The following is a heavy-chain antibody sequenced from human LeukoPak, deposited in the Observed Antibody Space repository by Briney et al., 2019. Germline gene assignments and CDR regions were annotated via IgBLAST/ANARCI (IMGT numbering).Heavy chain of an antibody. D-gene: IGHD3-3*01. J-gene: IGHJ4*02. CDR3: ARSIFGMATDYFDY. Sequence: PSETLSLTCAVYGGSFSGYYWSWIRQPPGKGLEWIGEVNHSGSTNYNPSLKSRVTISVDTSKNQFSLKLSSVTAADTAVYYCARSIFGMATDYFDYWGQGALVTVSS. CDR1: GGSFSGYY. CDR2: VNHSGST. V-gene: IGHV4-34*01.